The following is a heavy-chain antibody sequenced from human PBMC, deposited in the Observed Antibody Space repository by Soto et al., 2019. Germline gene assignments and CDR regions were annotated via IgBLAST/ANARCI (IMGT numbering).Heavy chain of an antibody. CDR3: ARGRRITMIVVVINWFDP. J-gene: IGHJ5*02. D-gene: IGHD3-22*01. Sequence: SETLSLTCAVYGGSFSGYYWSWIRQPPGKGLEWIGEINHSGSTNYNPSLKSRVTISVDTSKNQFSLKLSSVTAADTAVYYCARGRRITMIVVVINWFDPWGQGTLVTVSS. CDR1: GGSFSGYY. CDR2: INHSGST. V-gene: IGHV4-34*01.